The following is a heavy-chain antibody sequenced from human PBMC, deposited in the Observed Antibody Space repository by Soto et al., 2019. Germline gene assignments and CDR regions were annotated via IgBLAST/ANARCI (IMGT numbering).Heavy chain of an antibody. CDR1: SGSFSGYY. V-gene: IGHV4-34*01. CDR2: INHSGST. D-gene: IGHD6-13*01. J-gene: IGHJ6*03. CDR3: ASLAAAGVYYYYYYMDV. Sequence: KPSETLSLTGAVYSGSFSGYYWSWIRQPPGKGLEWIGEINHSGSTNYNPSLKSRVTISVDTSKNQFSLKLSSVTAADTAVYYCASLAAAGVYYYYYYMDVWGKGTTVTVSS.